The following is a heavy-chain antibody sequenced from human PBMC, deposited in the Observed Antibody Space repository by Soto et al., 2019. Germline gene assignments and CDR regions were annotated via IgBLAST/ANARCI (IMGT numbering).Heavy chain of an antibody. D-gene: IGHD2-2*01. CDR2: ISSSSSYI. Sequence: ESGGGLVKPGGSLRLSCAASGFTFSSYSMNWVRQAPGKGLEWVSSISSSSSYIYYADSVKGRFTISRDNAKNSLYLQMNSLRAEDAAVYYCAREVDCSSTSCYLPPLRYYYYYGMDVWGQGTTVTVSS. CDR3: AREVDCSSTSCYLPPLRYYYYYGMDV. V-gene: IGHV3-21*01. CDR1: GFTFSSYS. J-gene: IGHJ6*02.